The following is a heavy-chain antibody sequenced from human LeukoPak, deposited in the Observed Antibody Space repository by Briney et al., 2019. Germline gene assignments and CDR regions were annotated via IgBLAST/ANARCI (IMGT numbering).Heavy chain of an antibody. D-gene: IGHD6-19*01. V-gene: IGHV1-24*01. CDR2: FDPEDGET. Sequence: ASVKVSCKVSGYTLSGLSMHWVRQAPGKGLEWMGGFDPEDGETIYAQKFQGRVTMTEDTSTDTAYMELSSLRSEDTAVYYCATAAGSGWYPYFDYWGQGTLVTVSS. CDR1: GYTLSGLS. J-gene: IGHJ4*02. CDR3: ATAAGSGWYPYFDY.